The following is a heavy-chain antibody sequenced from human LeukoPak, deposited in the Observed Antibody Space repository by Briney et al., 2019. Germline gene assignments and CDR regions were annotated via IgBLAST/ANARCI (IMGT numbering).Heavy chain of an antibody. J-gene: IGHJ4*02. D-gene: IGHD7-27*01. CDR3: TRLSPGSGEGY. CDR1: GFTFSGSA. V-gene: IGHV3-73*01. Sequence: PGGSLRLSCAASGFTFSGSALHWVRQASGKGLEWVGRIRSTANGYATAYAASVKGRFTISRDDSKNTAYLQMDSLKTEDTAVYYCTRLSPGSGEGYWGQGTLVTVSS. CDR2: IRSTANGYAT.